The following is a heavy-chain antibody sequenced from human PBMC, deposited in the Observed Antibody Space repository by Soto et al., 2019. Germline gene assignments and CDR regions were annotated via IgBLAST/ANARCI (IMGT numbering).Heavy chain of an antibody. CDR1: GGSISSSSYY. V-gene: IGHV4-39*01. Sequence: SETLSLTCTVSGGSISSSSYYWGWIRQPPGKGLEWIGSIYYSGSTYYNPSLKSRVTISVDTSKNQFSLKLSSVTAADTAVYYCARSCSTPYYYYYYGMDVWGQGTTVTVSS. CDR3: ARSCSTPYYYYYYGMDV. D-gene: IGHD2-2*01. J-gene: IGHJ6*02. CDR2: IYYSGST.